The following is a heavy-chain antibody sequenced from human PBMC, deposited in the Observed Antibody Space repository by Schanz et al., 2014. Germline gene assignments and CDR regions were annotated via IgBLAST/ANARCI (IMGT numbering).Heavy chain of an antibody. J-gene: IGHJ4*02. Sequence: QVQLLQFGGGVVQPGRSLRLSCAASGFTFSSYAMHWVRQAPGKGLEWVALISNDGSIKYYADSVEGRVTISRDNAKNSVSLQMNSLRAEDTAVYYCARANYRRKINFDYWGRGTLVTVSS. CDR3: ARANYRRKINFDY. CDR1: GFTFSSYA. CDR2: ISNDGSIK. D-gene: IGHD3-10*01. V-gene: IGHV3-30-3*01.